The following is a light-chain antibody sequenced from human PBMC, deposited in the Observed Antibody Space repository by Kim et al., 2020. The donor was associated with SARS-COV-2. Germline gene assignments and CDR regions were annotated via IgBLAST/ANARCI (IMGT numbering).Light chain of an antibody. V-gene: IGKV3-20*01. CDR1: QTIESYY. Sequence: FPGERATLSCRASQTIESYYLSWYQQKPGQAPRLLIYGASRRAKGIPDRYIGSGSGTDFSLTIDRLEPDDFAAYFCQYYGSSTWTFGQGTKVDIK. CDR3: QYYGSSTWT. CDR2: GAS. J-gene: IGKJ1*01.